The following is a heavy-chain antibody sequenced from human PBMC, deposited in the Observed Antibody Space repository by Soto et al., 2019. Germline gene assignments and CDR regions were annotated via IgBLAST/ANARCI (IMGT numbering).Heavy chain of an antibody. J-gene: IGHJ3*01. CDR2: ISGSGTYS. V-gene: IGHV3-23*01. Sequence: GCLSLCGAASGLIFSTYAMAWVRQTPGKGLEWVAAISGSGTYSYYADSLKGRFTISRDNSKKTVYLQMNSLRAEDTAVYYCAKDHGRGIPGGFDAFDFWGQGTMVT. CDR3: AKDHGRGIPGGFDAFDF. D-gene: IGHD3-16*01. CDR1: GLIFSTYA.